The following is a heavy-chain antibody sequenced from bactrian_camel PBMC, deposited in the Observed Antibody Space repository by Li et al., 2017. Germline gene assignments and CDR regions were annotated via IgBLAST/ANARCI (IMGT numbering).Heavy chain of an antibody. CDR1: GYGSYC. CDR3: ASDPQGGQGTRACSYFSGGPWQLPKGAS. CDR2: VYSGGGRT. J-gene: IGHJ4*01. D-gene: IGHD2*01. V-gene: IGHV3S26*01. Sequence: HVQLVESGGGSVQAGGSLRLSCTASGYGSYCMGWFRQAPGKEREGIATVYSGGGRTWYADSTKGRFAISQDNAENTIYLHMNGLKTEDTAMYYCASDPQGGQGTRACSYFSGGPWQLPKGASWGQGTQVTVS.